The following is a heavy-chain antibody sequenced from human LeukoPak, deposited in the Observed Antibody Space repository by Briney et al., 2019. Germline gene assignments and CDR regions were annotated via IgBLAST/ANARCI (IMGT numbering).Heavy chain of an antibody. CDR2: IIPIIGRA. D-gene: IGHD3-3*01. CDR3: AAAVWSGVRSWFDP. V-gene: IGHV1-69*05. J-gene: IGHJ5*02. Sequence: GGSLRVSCKASGVTFGNYAISWVRQAPGQGLEWVAGIIPIIGRAHYAQNFQGRVTITTDESTSEAYMERSSLRSEDTAVYYCAAAVWSGVRSWFDPWGEGTLVSVSS. CDR1: GVTFGNYA.